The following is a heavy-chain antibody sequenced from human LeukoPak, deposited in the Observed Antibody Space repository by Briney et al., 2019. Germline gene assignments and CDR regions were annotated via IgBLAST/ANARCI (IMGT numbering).Heavy chain of an antibody. J-gene: IGHJ4*02. CDR2: ITGSGASK. V-gene: IGHV3-23*01. Sequence: PGGSLRLSCAASGFTFSSYAMSWVRQAPGKGLEWVSAITGSGASKYYADSVKGRFTISRDNSKNTLYLQMTSLRAEDSAVYYCAKGGSSLYYFDYWGQGTLVTASS. CDR3: AKGGSSLYYFDY. D-gene: IGHD6-13*01. CDR1: GFTFSSYA.